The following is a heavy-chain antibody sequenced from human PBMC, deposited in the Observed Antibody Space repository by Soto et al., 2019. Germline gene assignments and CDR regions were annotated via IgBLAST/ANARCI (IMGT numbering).Heavy chain of an antibody. D-gene: IGHD3-3*01. CDR3: AKDLSYDFWTAPIGMDV. V-gene: IGHV3-30*18. J-gene: IGHJ6*02. CDR1: GFTFSSYG. CDR2: ISYDGSNK. Sequence: PGGSLRLSCAASGFTFSSYGMHWVRQAPGKGLEWVAVISYDGSNKYYADSVKGRFTISRDNSKNTLYLQMNSLRAEDTAVYYCAKDLSYDFWTAPIGMDVWGQGTTVTVS.